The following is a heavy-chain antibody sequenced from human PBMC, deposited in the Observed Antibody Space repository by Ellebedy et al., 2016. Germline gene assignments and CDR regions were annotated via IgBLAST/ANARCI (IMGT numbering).Heavy chain of an antibody. D-gene: IGHD3-10*01. CDR2: FDPEDGET. J-gene: IGHJ6*02. Sequence: ASVKVSXKVSGYTLTELSMHWVRQAPGKGLEWMGGFDPEDGETIYVQKFQGRVTMTEDTSTDTAYMELSSLRSEDTAVYYCATYYYGSGSYYKRGMDVWGQGTTVTVSS. CDR3: ATYYYGSGSYYKRGMDV. CDR1: GYTLTELS. V-gene: IGHV1-24*01.